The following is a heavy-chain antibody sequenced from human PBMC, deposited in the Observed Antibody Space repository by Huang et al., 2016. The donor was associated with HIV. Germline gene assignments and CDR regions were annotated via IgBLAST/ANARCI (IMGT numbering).Heavy chain of an antibody. V-gene: IGHV3-30*14. CDR3: ARDTTTVAGLDF. Sequence: QVQLVESGGGVVQPGRSLRLSCAVSGFTFRDHPMPWVRQAPGKGLEGVAVISFDGRNKVYADFARGRFTISRDNSKNILYLQLNSLTPADTSIYYCARDTTTVAGLDFWGQGALVTVSS. CDR2: ISFDGRNK. D-gene: IGHD6-19*01. J-gene: IGHJ4*02. CDR1: GFTFRDHP.